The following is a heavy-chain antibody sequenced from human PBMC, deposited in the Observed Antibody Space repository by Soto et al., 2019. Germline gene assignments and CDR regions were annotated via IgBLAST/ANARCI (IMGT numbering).Heavy chain of an antibody. D-gene: IGHD1-26*01. CDR3: ARVSGSYYSGMDV. V-gene: IGHV4-59*08. Sequence: PSETLSLTCTVSGAYISGYYWTWMRQPPGRRLEWIGYVYYSGSTTYNPSLQSRVTMSVDTSKNQFSLKLTSVTAADTAVYSCARVSGSYYSGMDVWGQGTTVTVSS. J-gene: IGHJ6*02. CDR2: VYYSGST. CDR1: GAYISGYY.